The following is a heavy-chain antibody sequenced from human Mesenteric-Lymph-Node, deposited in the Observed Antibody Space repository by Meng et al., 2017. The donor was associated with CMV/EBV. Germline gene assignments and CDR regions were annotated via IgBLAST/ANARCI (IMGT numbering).Heavy chain of an antibody. CDR1: GYPFPYRY. CDR2: ITPFNGNT. D-gene: IGHD5-12*01. J-gene: IGHJ4*02. CDR3: AREGGDSGYDFLFDY. Sequence: SGYPFPYRYLHWLRQAPGQALEWMGWITPFNGNTNYAQKFQDRVTITRDRSMSTAYMELSSLRSEDTAVYYCAREGGDSGYDFLFDYWGQGTLVTVSS. V-gene: IGHV1-45*02.